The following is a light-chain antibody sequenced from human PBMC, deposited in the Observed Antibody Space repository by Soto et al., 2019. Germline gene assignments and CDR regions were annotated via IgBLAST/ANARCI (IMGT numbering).Light chain of an antibody. CDR2: GAS. CDR1: QSVGSN. CDR3: QQFNNWPRT. V-gene: IGKV3-15*01. Sequence: EIAMKQSPATLSVSKGERATLSCRASQSVGSNLAWYQQKPGQAPRLLIYGASTRATGIPARFSGSGSGTEFTLTISSLQSEDFAVYYCQQFNNWPRTFGQGSIVDI. J-gene: IGKJ1*01.